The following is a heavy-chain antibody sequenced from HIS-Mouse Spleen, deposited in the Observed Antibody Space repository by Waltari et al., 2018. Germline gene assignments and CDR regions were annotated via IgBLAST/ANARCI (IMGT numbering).Heavy chain of an antibody. Sequence: QVQLVQSGAEVKKPGSSVKVSCKASGGTFSSYAISWVRQAPGHGLEWMGGIIPIFGTANYAQKFQGRVTITADESTSTAYMELSSLRSEDTAVYYCARDRNYYDSSGYHDAFDIWGQGTMVTVSS. CDR2: IIPIFGTA. V-gene: IGHV1-69*01. CDR3: ARDRNYYDSSGYHDAFDI. J-gene: IGHJ3*02. CDR1: GGTFSSYA. D-gene: IGHD3-22*01.